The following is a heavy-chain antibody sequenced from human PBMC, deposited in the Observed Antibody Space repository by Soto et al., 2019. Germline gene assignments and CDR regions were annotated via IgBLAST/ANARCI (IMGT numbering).Heavy chain of an antibody. Sequence: GGSLRLSCAASGFSFSDYVMHWVRQAPGKGLEWVAVMWYRGCDLFYTDSVKGRFTISRDNSKNTLFLQMNSLRADDTAVYYCARDQGGHSGNFRFDHWGQGAQVTVSS. J-gene: IGHJ4*02. V-gene: IGHV3-33*01. CDR2: MWYRGCDL. CDR1: GFSFSDYV. CDR3: ARDQGGHSGNFRFDH. D-gene: IGHD1-26*01.